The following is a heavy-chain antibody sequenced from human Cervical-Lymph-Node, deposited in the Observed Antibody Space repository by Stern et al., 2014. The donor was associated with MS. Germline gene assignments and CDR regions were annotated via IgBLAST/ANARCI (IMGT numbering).Heavy chain of an antibody. V-gene: IGHV5-51*01. D-gene: IGHD2-2*01. CDR1: GYSFTNSW. J-gene: IGHJ2*01. Sequence: EVQLVQSGAVVKEPGEFLKISCQTSGYSFTNSWIGWGRQVPGQGLEWMGIIYPSAPDAKYSPSSLCQFTIPADNSTTTAYVQWSSLEASDTATYYCARRAGYCSRTNCYAYWYFDVWGRGTLVTVTS. CDR3: ARRAGYCSRTNCYAYWYFDV. CDR2: IYPSAPDA.